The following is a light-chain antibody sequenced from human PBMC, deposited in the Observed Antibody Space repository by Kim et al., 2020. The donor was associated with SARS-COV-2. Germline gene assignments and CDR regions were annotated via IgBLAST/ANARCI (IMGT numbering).Light chain of an antibody. J-gene: IGLJ3*02. CDR3: CSYAGSYTWV. Sequence: GQSVTISCTGTSSAVGGYNYVSWYQQHPGKAPKLMIYDVSKRPSGVPDRFSGSKSGNTASLTISGLQAEDEADYYCCSYAGSYTWVFGGGTQLNVL. CDR2: DVS. V-gene: IGLV2-11*01. CDR1: SSAVGGYNY.